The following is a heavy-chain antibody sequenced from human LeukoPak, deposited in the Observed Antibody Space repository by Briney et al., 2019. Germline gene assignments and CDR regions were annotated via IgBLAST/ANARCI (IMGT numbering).Heavy chain of an antibody. CDR2: ISSSSSYI. V-gene: IGHV3-21*01. J-gene: IGHJ6*03. D-gene: IGHD2-21*01. CDR3: ARDRLLEDRDFHYCYYMDV. CDR1: GFTFSDYT. Sequence: NPGGSLRLSCAASGFTFSDYTMNWVRQAPGKGLEWVSSISSSSSYIYYADSVKGRFTISRDNAKNSLYLQMNSLRAEDTAVYHCARDRLLEDRDFHYCYYMDVWGRGTTVTVSS.